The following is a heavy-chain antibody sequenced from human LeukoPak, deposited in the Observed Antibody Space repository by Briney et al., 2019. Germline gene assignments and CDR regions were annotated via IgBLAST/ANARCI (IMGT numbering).Heavy chain of an antibody. CDR2: MNPNSGNT. D-gene: IGHD3-10*01. V-gene: IGHV1-8*01. CDR3: ASDGSGSYWYYYYGMDV. J-gene: IGHJ6*02. Sequence: ASVKVSCNASGYTFTSYDINWVRQATGQGPEWRGWMNPNSGNTGYAQKFQGRVTMTRNTSISTAYMELSSLRSEDTAVYYCASDGSGSYWYYYYGMDVWGQGTTVTVSS. CDR1: GYTFTSYD.